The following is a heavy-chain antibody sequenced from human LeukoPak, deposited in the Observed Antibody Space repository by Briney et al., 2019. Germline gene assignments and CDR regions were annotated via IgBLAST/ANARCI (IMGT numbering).Heavy chain of an antibody. J-gene: IGHJ5*02. V-gene: IGHV1-69*01. CDR1: GGTFSSYA. CDR2: IIPIFGTA. Sequence: GSSVKVSCKASGGTFSSYAISWVRQAPGQGLEWMGGIIPIFGTANYAQKFQGRVTITADESTSTAHMELSSLRSEDTAVCYCARDIEGWVVPAALVGFDPWGQGTLVTVSS. CDR3: ARDIEGWVVPAALVGFDP. D-gene: IGHD2-2*01.